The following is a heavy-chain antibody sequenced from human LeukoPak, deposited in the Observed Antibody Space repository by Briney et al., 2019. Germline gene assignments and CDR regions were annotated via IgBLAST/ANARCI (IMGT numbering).Heavy chain of an antibody. CDR2: NFFHDGST. CDR3: ARDSGNYHYDMDV. D-gene: IGHD3-10*01. J-gene: IGHJ6*02. Sequence: ASVKVSCKTSGYSFNSHHVHWVRQDPGQGLEWMGINFFHDGSTSNTQKFQGRVTMTRDTSTSTVYMELSSLRSEDTAVYYCARDSGNYHYDMDVWGQGTTVTVSS. V-gene: IGHV1-46*02. CDR1: GYSFNSHH.